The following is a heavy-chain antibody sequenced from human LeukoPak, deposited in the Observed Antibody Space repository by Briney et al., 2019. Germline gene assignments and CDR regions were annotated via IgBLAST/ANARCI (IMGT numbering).Heavy chain of an antibody. Sequence: GGSLRLSCAASGFTFSNFGIYWVRQAPGKGLEWVAVIWYDGSKKYYADSVKGRFTISRDNSQNTLYLQMNSLRVEDTGVYYCARLGSSWSFDYWGQGTLVTVSS. V-gene: IGHV3-33*01. J-gene: IGHJ4*02. D-gene: IGHD6-13*01. CDR3: ARLGSSWSFDY. CDR2: IWYDGSKK. CDR1: GFTFSNFG.